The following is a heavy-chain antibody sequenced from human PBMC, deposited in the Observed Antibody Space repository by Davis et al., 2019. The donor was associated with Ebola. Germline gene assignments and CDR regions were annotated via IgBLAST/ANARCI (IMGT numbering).Heavy chain of an antibody. CDR3: ARMVSSGWRKYFDY. Sequence: AASVKVSCKASGYTFTRHSMNWVRQAPGQGLEWMGWINTNTGNPTYAQGFTGRFVFSLDTSVSTAYLQISSLKAEDTAVYYCARMVSSGWRKYFDYWGQGTLVTVSS. CDR2: INTNTGNP. CDR1: GYTFTRHS. D-gene: IGHD6-19*01. V-gene: IGHV7-4-1*02. J-gene: IGHJ4*02.